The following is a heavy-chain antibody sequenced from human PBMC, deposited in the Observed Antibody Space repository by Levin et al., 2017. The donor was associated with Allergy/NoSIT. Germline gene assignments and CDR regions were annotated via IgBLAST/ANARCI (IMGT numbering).Heavy chain of an antibody. CDR1: GGSISSSSYY. Sequence: SQTLSLTCTVSGGSISSSSYYWGWIRQPPGKGLEWIGSIYYSGSTYYNPSLKSRVTISVDTSKNQFSLKLSSVTAADTAVYYCARDLGPKNIVATILYGYFDLWGRGTLVTVSS. CDR3: ARDLGPKNIVATILYGYFDL. D-gene: IGHD5-12*01. CDR2: IYYSGST. J-gene: IGHJ2*01. V-gene: IGHV4-39*07.